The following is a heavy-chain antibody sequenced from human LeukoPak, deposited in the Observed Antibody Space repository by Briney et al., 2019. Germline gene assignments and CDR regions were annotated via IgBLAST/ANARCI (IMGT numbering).Heavy chain of an antibody. J-gene: IGHJ4*02. Sequence: GGSLRLSCAASEFTFSTYVMSWARQAPGRGLEWVSAIAGDSGSTYHADSVKGRFTISRDNSKNTLYLQMNSLRAEDTAVYYCASRGYSYVFDYWGQGTLVTVSS. CDR1: EFTFSTYV. CDR3: ASRGYSYVFDY. CDR2: IAGDSGST. D-gene: IGHD5-18*01. V-gene: IGHV3-23*01.